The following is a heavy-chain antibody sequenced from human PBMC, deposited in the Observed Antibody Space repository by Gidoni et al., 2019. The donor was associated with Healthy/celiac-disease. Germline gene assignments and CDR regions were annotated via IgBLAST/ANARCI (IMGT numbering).Heavy chain of an antibody. J-gene: IGHJ4*02. CDR2: ISYDGSNK. D-gene: IGHD6-19*01. CDR3: ASPTGYSSGFDY. V-gene: IGHV3-30*01. CDR1: GFTFSSYA. Sequence: QVQLVESGGGVVQPGRSLRLSCASSGFTFSSYAMQWVRQAPGKGREGVAVISYDGSNKYYADSVKGRFTISRDNSKNTLYLQMNSLRAEDTAVYYCASPTGYSSGFDYWGQGTLVTVSS.